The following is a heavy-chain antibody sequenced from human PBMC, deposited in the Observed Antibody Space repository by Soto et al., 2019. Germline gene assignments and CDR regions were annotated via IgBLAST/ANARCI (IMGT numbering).Heavy chain of an antibody. J-gene: IGHJ6*02. CDR2: IYYSGST. CDR1: GGSISSGNYY. Sequence: ASETLSLTCTVSGGSISSGNYYWSWIRQPPGKGLEWIGYIYYSGSTYYNPSLKSRVTISVDTSKNQFSLKLSSVTAADTAVYFCARVVESGSRAYYNAMDVWGQGTTVTVSS. CDR3: ARVVESGSRAYYNAMDV. D-gene: IGHD3-10*01. V-gene: IGHV4-30-4*01.